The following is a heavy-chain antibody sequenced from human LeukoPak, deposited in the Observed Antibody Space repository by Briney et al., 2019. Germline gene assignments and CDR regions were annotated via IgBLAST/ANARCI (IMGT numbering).Heavy chain of an antibody. CDR3: ASTSVVVVAATYYYYYGMDV. V-gene: IGHV4-39*01. CDR1: GGSISSSSYY. Sequence: SETLSLPCTVSGGSISSSSYYWGWIRQPPGKGLEWIGSIYYSGSTYYNPSLKSRVTISVDTSKNQFSLKLSSVTAADTAVYYCASTSVVVVAATYYYYYGMDVWGQGTTVTVSS. J-gene: IGHJ6*02. CDR2: IYYSGST. D-gene: IGHD2-15*01.